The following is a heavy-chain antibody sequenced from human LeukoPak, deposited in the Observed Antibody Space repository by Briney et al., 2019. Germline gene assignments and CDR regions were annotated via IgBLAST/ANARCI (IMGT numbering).Heavy chain of an antibody. Sequence: ASVTVSCTASGYTFTSYAMHWVRQAPGQRLEWMGWINAGNGNTKYSQKFQGRVTITRDTSASTAYMELSSLRSEDTAVYYCARGIDILTGYFDYWGQGTLVTVSS. J-gene: IGHJ4*02. CDR3: ARGIDILTGYFDY. CDR1: GYTFTSYA. D-gene: IGHD3-9*01. CDR2: INAGNGNT. V-gene: IGHV1-3*01.